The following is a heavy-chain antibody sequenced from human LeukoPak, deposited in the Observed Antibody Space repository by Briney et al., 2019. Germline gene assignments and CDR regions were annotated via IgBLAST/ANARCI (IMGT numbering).Heavy chain of an antibody. J-gene: IGHJ4*02. D-gene: IGHD5-18*01. CDR2: TIPMAGTT. Sequence: SVNVSCKASVGGLNNYGSSWVRQAPGQGLDWMALTIPMAGTTNYAQKCQGTVTITADVSTTTAYLALTNLGSDETAVFYSATAPIGGFSYGYFDHWGQGTLVTVSS. V-gene: IGHV1-69*01. CDR3: ATAPIGGFSYGYFDH. CDR1: VGGLNNYG.